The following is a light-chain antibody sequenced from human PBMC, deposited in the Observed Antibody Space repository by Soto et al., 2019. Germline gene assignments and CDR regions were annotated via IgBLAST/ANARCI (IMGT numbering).Light chain of an antibody. J-gene: IGLJ3*02. V-gene: IGLV2-14*01. CDR3: SSYTTSSTQV. CDR2: EVS. Sequence: QSALTQPASVSGSPGQSITISCTGTSSDIGTYNYVSWYQQHPGKVPKLMIYEVSNRPSGVSNRFSGSKSGNTASLAISGLQDEDEDDYYCSSYTTSSTQVFGGGTKLTVL. CDR1: SSDIGTYNY.